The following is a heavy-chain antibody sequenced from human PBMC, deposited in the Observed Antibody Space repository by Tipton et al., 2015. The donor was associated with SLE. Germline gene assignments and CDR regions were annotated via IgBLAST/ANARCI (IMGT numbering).Heavy chain of an antibody. J-gene: IGHJ2*01. CDR2: IYTTGST. V-gene: IGHV4-4*09. D-gene: IGHD6-13*01. CDR3: ARRGIAETDRYFDL. CDR1: GGSIKSYY. Sequence: TLSLTCTVSGGSIKSYYWSWIRQPPGKGLECIGYIYTTGSTNYNPSLRGRVTMSVDTSKNQFSLKLNSVTAADTAVYYCARRGIAETDRYFDLWGRGTLVTVSS.